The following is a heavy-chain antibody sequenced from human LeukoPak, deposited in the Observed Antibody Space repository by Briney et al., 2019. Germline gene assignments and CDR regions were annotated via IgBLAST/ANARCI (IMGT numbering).Heavy chain of an antibody. CDR3: AKRRPCSGDTCYGMDV. Sequence: GGSLRLSCAASGLTFRSYAMHWVRQAPGKGLEWVSVLSASGDTTLYADSVKGRFTISTDDSRKTLYLQMNSLRAEVTAVYYCAKRRPCSGDTCYGMDVWGQGTTVTVSS. J-gene: IGHJ6*02. CDR1: GLTFRSYA. D-gene: IGHD2-15*01. CDR2: LSASGDTT. V-gene: IGHV3-23*01.